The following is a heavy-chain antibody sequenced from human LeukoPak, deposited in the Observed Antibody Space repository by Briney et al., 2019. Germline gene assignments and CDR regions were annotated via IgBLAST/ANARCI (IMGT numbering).Heavy chain of an antibody. Sequence: PGGSLRLSCAASGFTFSIYGMTWVRQAPGKGLEWVSAISGSGGSTYYADSVKGRFTISRDNSKNTLYLQMNSLRAEDTAVYYCAKAGQIYYDSSGWDYMDVWGKGTTVTISS. CDR3: AKAGQIYYDSSGWDYMDV. V-gene: IGHV3-23*01. D-gene: IGHD3-22*01. CDR1: GFTFSIYG. J-gene: IGHJ6*03. CDR2: ISGSGGST.